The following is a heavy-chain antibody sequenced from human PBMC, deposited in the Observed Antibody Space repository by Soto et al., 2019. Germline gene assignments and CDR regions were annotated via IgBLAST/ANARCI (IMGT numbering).Heavy chain of an antibody. V-gene: IGHV4-30-2*01. CDR3: ARSREFDY. Sequence: PSETLSRTCGVSGGSLSGATYSWNWIRQPPGKGLEWIGYIFPSGTTYYNPSLKSRVTISIDVSKNQFSLSLRSLTAADTAVYYCARSREFDYWSQGTLVTVSS. J-gene: IGHJ4*02. CDR1: GGSLSGATYS. CDR2: IFPSGTT.